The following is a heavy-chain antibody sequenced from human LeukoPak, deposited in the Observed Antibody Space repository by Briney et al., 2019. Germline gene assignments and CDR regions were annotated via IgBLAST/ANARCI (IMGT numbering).Heavy chain of an antibody. CDR2: IYSSGNT. Sequence: PSETLSLTCTVSGDSFSRSNYYWGWIRQPPGKGLEWLGSIYSSGNTYYNPSLKSRVTISVDTSKNQFSLKLSSVTAADTAVYYCARRYGSSWYVDYWGQGTLVTVSS. J-gene: IGHJ4*02. D-gene: IGHD6-13*01. CDR3: ARRYGSSWYVDY. V-gene: IGHV4-39*01. CDR1: GDSFSRSNYY.